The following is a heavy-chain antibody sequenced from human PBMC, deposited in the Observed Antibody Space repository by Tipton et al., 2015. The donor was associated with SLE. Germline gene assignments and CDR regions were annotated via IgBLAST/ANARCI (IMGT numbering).Heavy chain of an antibody. CDR2: FYYTGST. D-gene: IGHD3-16*01. CDR3: ARFGGAWGTFDI. Sequence: TLSLTCTVSGDSITSHSWSWIRQPPGKGLEFIGFFYYTGSTNYNPSLKSRVTISVDTSKNQFSLKLTSVTAADAAVFYCARFGGAWGTFDIWGQGTMVTVSS. J-gene: IGHJ3*02. CDR1: GDSITSHS. V-gene: IGHV4-59*11.